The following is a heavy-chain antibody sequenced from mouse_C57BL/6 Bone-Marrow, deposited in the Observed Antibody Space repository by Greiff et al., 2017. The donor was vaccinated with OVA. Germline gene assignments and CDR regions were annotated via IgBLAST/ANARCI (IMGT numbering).Heavy chain of an antibody. D-gene: IGHD2-2*01. CDR1: GYTFSSYG. Sequence: QVQLQQSGAELARPGASVKLSCKASGYTFSSYGISWVKQRTGQGLEWIGEIYTRSGNTYYNEKFKGKATLTEDKSSSTAYMELRSLTSEDSAVYFCSYGYDGGYYFDYWGQGTTLTVSS. CDR2: IYTRSGNT. CDR3: SYGYDGGYYFDY. J-gene: IGHJ2*01. V-gene: IGHV1-81*01.